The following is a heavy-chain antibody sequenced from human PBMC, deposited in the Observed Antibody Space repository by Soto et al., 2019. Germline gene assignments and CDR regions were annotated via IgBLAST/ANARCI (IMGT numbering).Heavy chain of an antibody. Sequence: ASVKVSCKASGYTFTSYDINWVRQATGQGLEWMGWMNPNSGNTGYAQKFQGRVTMTRNTSISTAYMELSSLRSEDTAVYYCARVLTIFGVVPDAFDIWGQGTMVTVSS. CDR3: ARVLTIFGVVPDAFDI. J-gene: IGHJ3*02. CDR1: GYTFTSYD. D-gene: IGHD3-3*01. CDR2: MNPNSGNT. V-gene: IGHV1-8*01.